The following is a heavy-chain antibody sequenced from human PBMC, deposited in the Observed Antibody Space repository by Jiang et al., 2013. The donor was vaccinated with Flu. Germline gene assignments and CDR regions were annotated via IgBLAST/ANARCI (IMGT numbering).Heavy chain of an antibody. CDR1: GYTFTGYY. D-gene: IGHD3-22*01. J-gene: IGHJ3*02. Sequence: SGAEVKKPGASVKVSCKASGYTFTGYYMHWVRQAPGQGLEWMGWINPNSGGTNYAQKFQGWVTMTRDTSISTAYMELSRLRSDYTAVYYCARGPLPFYDSRASYDAFDIWGQGTMVTVSS. CDR2: INPNSGGT. CDR3: ARGPLPFYDSRASYDAFDI. V-gene: IGHV1-2*04.